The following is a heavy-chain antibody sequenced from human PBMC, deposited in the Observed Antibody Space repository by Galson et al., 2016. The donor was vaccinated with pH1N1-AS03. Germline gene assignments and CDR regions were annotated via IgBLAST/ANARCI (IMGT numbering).Heavy chain of an antibody. CDR2: INPNSGVT. D-gene: IGHD2-2*01. CDR1: GYIFNGFY. Sequence: SVKVSCKASGYIFNGFYVHWVRQAPGQGLEWMGWINPNSGVTNYEQTFQAWVPITRDTSISTPYIELYGLKSDDTAVYYCARDPRGPCTSTTCPTADSLGMDVWGQGTTVIVSS. J-gene: IGHJ6*02. V-gene: IGHV1-2*04. CDR3: ARDPRGPCTSTTCPTADSLGMDV.